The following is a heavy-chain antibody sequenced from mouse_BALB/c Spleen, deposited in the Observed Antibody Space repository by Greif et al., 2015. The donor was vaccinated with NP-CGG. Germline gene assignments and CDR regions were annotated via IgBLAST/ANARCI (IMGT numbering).Heavy chain of an antibody. V-gene: IGHV7-3*02. CDR1: GFTFTDYY. J-gene: IGHJ1*01. D-gene: IGHD4-1*01. CDR3: ARDNNWDDWYFDV. Sequence: EVKLVESGGGLVQPGGSLRLSCATSGFTFTDYYMSWVRQPPGKALEWLGFIRNKANGYTTEYSASVKGRFTISRDNSQSILYLQMNTLRAEDSATYYCARDNNWDDWYFDVWGAGTTVTVSS. CDR2: IRNKANGYTT.